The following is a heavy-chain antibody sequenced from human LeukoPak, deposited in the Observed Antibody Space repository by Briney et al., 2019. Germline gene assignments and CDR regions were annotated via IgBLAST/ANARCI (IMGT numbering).Heavy chain of an antibody. CDR2: ISWSSGSI. CDR3: AKGALTMIVGGFEH. CDR1: GFTFDDYA. Sequence: PGGSLRLSCAASGFTFDDYAMHWVRRTPGKGLEWVSSISWSSGSIGYADSVKGRFTISRDNAKKSLYLQMNSLRAEDMALYYCAKGALTMIVGGFEHWGQGTLVTVSS. J-gene: IGHJ4*02. D-gene: IGHD3-22*01. V-gene: IGHV3-9*03.